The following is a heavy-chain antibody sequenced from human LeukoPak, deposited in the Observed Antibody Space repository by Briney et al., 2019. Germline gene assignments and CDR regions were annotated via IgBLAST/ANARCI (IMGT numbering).Heavy chain of an antibody. V-gene: IGHV3-21*01. CDR1: GFTFSSYS. J-gene: IGHJ4*02. Sequence: PGGSLRLSCAASGFTFSSYSMNWVRQAPGKGLEWVSSISSSSSYIYYADSVKGRFTISRDNAKNSLYLQMNSLGAEDTAVYYCAREVRFLEWLSSPVDYWGQGTLVTVSS. D-gene: IGHD3-3*01. CDR3: AREVRFLEWLSSPVDY. CDR2: ISSSSSYI.